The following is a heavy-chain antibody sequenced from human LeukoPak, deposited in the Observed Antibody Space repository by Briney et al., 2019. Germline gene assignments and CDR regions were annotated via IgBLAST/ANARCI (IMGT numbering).Heavy chain of an antibody. CDR2: IKSKSDGGTI. Sequence: PGGSLRLSCAGSGFIFSDVWMSWFRQVPGKGLEGVGRIKSKSDGGTIDYATPVKGRITMSRDDSRKTLSLELNNLKTEDTGMYYCTTDLDYWGQGTLVTVSS. CDR1: GFIFSDVW. J-gene: IGHJ4*02. CDR3: TTDLDY. V-gene: IGHV3-15*01.